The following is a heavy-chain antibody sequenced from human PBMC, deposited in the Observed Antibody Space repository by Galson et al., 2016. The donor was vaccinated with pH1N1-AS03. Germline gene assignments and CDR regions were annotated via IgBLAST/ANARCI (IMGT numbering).Heavy chain of an antibody. CDR1: GFTFRSYA. Sequence: SLRLSCAASGFTFRSYAMHWVRQAPGKGLEWMTIISYDGSYKYYTDSVKGRFTISRDTSKNTLYLQMNSLRGEDTAVYYCARGLRDDYYGMDVGGQGTTVTVSS. CDR3: ARGLRDDYYGMDV. CDR2: ISYDGSYK. V-gene: IGHV3-30*04. J-gene: IGHJ6*02.